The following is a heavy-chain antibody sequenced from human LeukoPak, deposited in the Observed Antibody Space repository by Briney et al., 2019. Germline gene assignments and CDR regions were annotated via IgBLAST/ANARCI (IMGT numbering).Heavy chain of an antibody. J-gene: IGHJ6*02. Sequence: MAGGSLRLSCAASGFTFSSYAMSWVRQAPGKGLEWVSSISSSSSYIYYADSVKGRFTISRDNAKNSLYLQMNSLRAEDTAVYYCARDESSSSWYLPYYYYGMDVWGQGTTVTVSS. CDR1: GFTFSSYA. CDR3: ARDESSSSWYLPYYYYGMDV. V-gene: IGHV3-21*01. CDR2: ISSSSSYI. D-gene: IGHD6-13*01.